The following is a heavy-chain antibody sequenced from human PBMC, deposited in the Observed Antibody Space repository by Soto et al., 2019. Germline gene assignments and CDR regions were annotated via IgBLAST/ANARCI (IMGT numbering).Heavy chain of an antibody. CDR3: ALILGKSNWFDP. CDR1: GYTFTSYY. J-gene: IGHJ5*02. V-gene: IGHV1-46*01. Sequence: GASVKVSCKASGYTFTSYYMHWVRQAPGQGLEWMGIINPSGGSTSYAQKFQGRVTMTRDTSTSTVYMELSSLRSEDTAVYYCALILGKSNWFDPWGQGTLVTFSS. D-gene: IGHD3-16*01. CDR2: INPSGGST.